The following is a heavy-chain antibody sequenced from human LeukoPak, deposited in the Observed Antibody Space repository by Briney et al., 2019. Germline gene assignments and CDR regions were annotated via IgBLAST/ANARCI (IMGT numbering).Heavy chain of an antibody. V-gene: IGHV3-30*02. CDR3: AKDGGGYCNNSSC. CDR1: GFTFSTYG. D-gene: IGHD2-2*01. Sequence: GGSLRLSCAASGFTFSTYGMHWVRQAPGKGLEWVAFIRSDATNKYYGDSVNGRFTIFRDNPKNTLYLQMNRLRAEDTAVYYCAKDGGGYCNNSSCWGQGTLVTVSS. J-gene: IGHJ4*02. CDR2: IRSDATNK.